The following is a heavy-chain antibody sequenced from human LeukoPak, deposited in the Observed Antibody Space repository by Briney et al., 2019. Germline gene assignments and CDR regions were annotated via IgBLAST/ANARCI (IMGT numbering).Heavy chain of an antibody. CDR3: ARVGRSGAFDI. J-gene: IGHJ3*02. Sequence: PGGSLRLSCAASGFTFSSYGMHWVRQAPGKGLEWVAVIWYDGSNKYYADSVKGRFTISRDNSKNTLYLQMNCLRAEDTAVYYCARVGRSGAFDIWGQGTMVTVSS. V-gene: IGHV3-33*01. D-gene: IGHD3-10*01. CDR1: GFTFSSYG. CDR2: IWYDGSNK.